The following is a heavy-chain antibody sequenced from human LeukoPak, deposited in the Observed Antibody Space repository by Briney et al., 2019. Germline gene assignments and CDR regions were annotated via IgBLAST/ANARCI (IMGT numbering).Heavy chain of an antibody. CDR3: ARAVLVRGGAPIDAFDI. CDR2: ISYDGSNK. V-gene: IGHV3-30-3*01. Sequence: PGGSLRLSCAASGFTFSSYAMHWVRQAPGKGLEWVAVISYDGSNKYYADSVKGRFTISRDNSKNTLYLQMNSLRAEDTAVYYCARAVLVRGGAPIDAFDIWGQGTMVTVSS. D-gene: IGHD3-10*01. J-gene: IGHJ3*02. CDR1: GFTFSSYA.